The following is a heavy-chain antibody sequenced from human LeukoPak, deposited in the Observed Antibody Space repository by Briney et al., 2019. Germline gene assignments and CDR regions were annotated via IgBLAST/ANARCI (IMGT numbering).Heavy chain of an antibody. V-gene: IGHV3-64*01. J-gene: IGHJ6*02. CDR3: ARGTVTTYYYYGMDV. CDR2: INSNGGST. Sequence: GGSLRLSCAASGFTFSSYAMHWVRQAPGEGLEYVSGINSNGGSTYYGNSVKGRFTISRDNSKNTAYLQMGSLRAEDMAVYYCARGTVTTYYYYGMDVWGQGTTVTVSS. CDR1: GFTFSSYA. D-gene: IGHD4-17*01.